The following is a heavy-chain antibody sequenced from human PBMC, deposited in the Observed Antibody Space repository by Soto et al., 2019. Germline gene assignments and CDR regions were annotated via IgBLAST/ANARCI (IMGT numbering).Heavy chain of an antibody. CDR3: TTDPTEVALFEFDY. CDR2: IKSKTDGGTT. CDR1: GFTFSNAW. D-gene: IGHD5-12*01. V-gene: IGHV3-15*01. Sequence: GGSLRLSCAASGFTFSNAWMSWVRQAPGKGLEWVGRIKSKTDGGTTDYAAPVKGRFTISRDDSKNTLYLQMNSLKTEDTAVYYCTTDPTEVALFEFDYWGQGTLVTVSS. J-gene: IGHJ4*02.